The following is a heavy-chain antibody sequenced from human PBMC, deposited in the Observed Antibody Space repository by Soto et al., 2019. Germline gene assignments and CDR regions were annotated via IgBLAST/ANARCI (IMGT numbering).Heavy chain of an antibody. CDR1: GGSMSKFY. Sequence: SETLSLTCSVSGGSMSKFYWSWIRKTAGKGLEWMGRVYATGTSDYNPSLRSRIAMSVDISKKTFSLRLRSVTAADTGVYYCVRDGSKTLRDCFDPWGQGRVVTVAS. CDR2: VYATGTS. J-gene: IGHJ5*02. D-gene: IGHD4-17*01. CDR3: VRDGSKTLRDCFDP. V-gene: IGHV4-4*07.